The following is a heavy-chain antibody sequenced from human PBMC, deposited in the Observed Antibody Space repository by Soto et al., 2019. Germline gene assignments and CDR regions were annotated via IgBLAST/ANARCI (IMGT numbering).Heavy chain of an antibody. CDR3: ARAYSNDFDY. V-gene: IGHV4-31*03. D-gene: IGHD4-4*01. CDR1: GGSSSRGGYY. CDR2: VYYSGST. J-gene: IGHJ4*02. Sequence: QVQLQESGPVLVKPSQTLSLTCTVSGGSSSRGGYYWSWIRQHPGKGLEWSGYVYYSGSTYYNPSLKSRVTISEDTSKHHFYLKLSSVTAADTAVYYCARAYSNDFDYWGQGTLVTVSS.